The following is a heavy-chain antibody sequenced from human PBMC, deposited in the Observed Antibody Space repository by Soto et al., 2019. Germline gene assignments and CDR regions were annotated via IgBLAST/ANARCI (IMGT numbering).Heavy chain of an antibody. CDR1: GFSLSTSGVG. CDR2: IYWDDDK. CDR3: VHDYVAYYGMDV. Sequence: QITLKESGPTLVKPTQTLTLTCTFSGFSLSTSGVGVGWVRQPPGKALEWLALIYWDDDKRYSPSLKSRLTITKDTSKNQVVLTLTNLDPVDTATYYCVHDYVAYYGMDVSGQGTTVTVSS. J-gene: IGHJ6*02. V-gene: IGHV2-5*02. D-gene: IGHD4-17*01.